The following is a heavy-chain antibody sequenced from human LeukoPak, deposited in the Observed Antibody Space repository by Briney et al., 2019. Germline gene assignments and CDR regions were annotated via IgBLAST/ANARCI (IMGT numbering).Heavy chain of an antibody. D-gene: IGHD3-10*01. V-gene: IGHV3-48*03. CDR2: ISSSGSTI. CDR3: ARESTLGFGELFRYYYGMDV. J-gene: IGHJ6*04. CDR1: GFTFSSYE. Sequence: GGSLRLSCAASGFTFSSYEMNWVRQAPGTGLEWVSYISSSGSTIYYADSVKGRFTISRDDAKNSLYLQMNSLRAEDTAVYYCARESTLGFGELFRYYYGMDVWGKGTTVTVSS.